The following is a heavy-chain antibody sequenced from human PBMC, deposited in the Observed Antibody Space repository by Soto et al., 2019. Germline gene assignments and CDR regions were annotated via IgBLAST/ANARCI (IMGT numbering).Heavy chain of an antibody. CDR2: ISAYNGNT. V-gene: IGHV1-18*04. CDR1: GYTFTSYG. D-gene: IGHD2-2*01. CDR3: ARDKYCSSTSCYNWFDP. J-gene: IGHJ5*02. Sequence: PSVKVSCKASGYTFTSYGISWVRQAPGQGLEWMGWISAYNGNTNYAQKLQGRVTMTTDTSTSTAYMELRSLRSDDTAVYYCARDKYCSSTSCYNWFDPWGQGTLVTVSS.